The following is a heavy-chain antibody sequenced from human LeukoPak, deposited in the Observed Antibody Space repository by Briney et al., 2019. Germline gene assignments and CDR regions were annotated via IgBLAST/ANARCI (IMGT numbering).Heavy chain of an antibody. J-gene: IGHJ6*02. D-gene: IGHD1-1*01. V-gene: IGHV3-7*03. CDR3: ARVPYNYANYEYYYNGMDV. CDR2: IKEGGNEK. Sequence: PGGSLRLSCAASGFTFSNYCMSWVRQAPGKGLEWVANIKEGGNEKYYVDSVRGRFTISRDNAKKSLDLEMNSLRAEDTAVYYCARVPYNYANYEYYYNGMDVWGQGTTVIVSS. CDR1: GFTFSNYC.